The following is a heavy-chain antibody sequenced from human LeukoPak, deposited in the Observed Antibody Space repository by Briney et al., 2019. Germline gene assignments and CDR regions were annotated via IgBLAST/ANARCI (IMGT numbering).Heavy chain of an antibody. Sequence: GGSLRLSCAASGFTFSSYSMNWVRQAPGKGLEWVSSISSSSSYIYYADSVKGRFTISRDNAKNSLYLQMNSLRAEDTAVYYCARARGAVGRIDYWGQGTLVTVSS. CDR2: ISSSSSYI. CDR1: GFTFSSYS. CDR3: ARARGAVGRIDY. V-gene: IGHV3-21*01. J-gene: IGHJ4*02. D-gene: IGHD6-19*01.